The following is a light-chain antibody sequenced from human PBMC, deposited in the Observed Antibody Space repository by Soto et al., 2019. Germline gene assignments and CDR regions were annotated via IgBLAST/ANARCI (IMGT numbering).Light chain of an antibody. Sequence: EIVLTQSPGTLSLSPWARATLSCRASQSVSSSYLAWYQQKPGQSPRLLIYGASSRATGIPDRFSGSGSETDFTLTISRLEPEDFAVYFCQQYRSSPFTFGQGTNVEIK. CDR3: QQYRSSPFT. CDR1: QSVSSSY. J-gene: IGKJ2*01. V-gene: IGKV3-20*01. CDR2: GAS.